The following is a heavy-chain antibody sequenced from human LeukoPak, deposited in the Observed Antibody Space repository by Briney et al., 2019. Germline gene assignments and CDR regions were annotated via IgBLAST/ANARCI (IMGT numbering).Heavy chain of an antibody. Sequence: SETLSLTCTVSGGSISSFYWSWMRQPPGKGLEWIGHLYNSGRTNYNPSLQSRVSISVDTSKNQFSLRLSSVTAADTAVYFCARAVADKTFDYWGPGTLVTVSS. J-gene: IGHJ4*02. V-gene: IGHV4-59*08. CDR1: GGSISSFY. CDR3: ARAVADKTFDY. CDR2: LYNSGRT.